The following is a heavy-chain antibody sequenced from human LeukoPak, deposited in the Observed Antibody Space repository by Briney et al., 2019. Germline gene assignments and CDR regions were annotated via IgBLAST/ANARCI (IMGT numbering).Heavy chain of an antibody. Sequence: ASVKVSCKASGYTFTGYYMHWVRQAPGQGLEWMGWINPNSGGTNYAQKFQGRITMTRDTSISAAYMELSRLRSDDTAVYYCAREQAVGDRHQKLFDYWGQGTLVTVSS. D-gene: IGHD3-10*01. V-gene: IGHV1-2*02. CDR1: GYTFTGYY. J-gene: IGHJ4*02. CDR2: INPNSGGT. CDR3: AREQAVGDRHQKLFDY.